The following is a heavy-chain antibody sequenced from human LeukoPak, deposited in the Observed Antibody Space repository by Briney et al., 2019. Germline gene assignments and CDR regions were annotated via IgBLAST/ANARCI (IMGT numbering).Heavy chain of an antibody. V-gene: IGHV7-4-1*02. CDR2: INTNTGNP. CDR1: GYTFTTNS. CDR3: ARVGSDTARDY. D-gene: IGHD5-18*01. Sequence: ASVKVSCKASGYTFTTNSMNWVRQAPGQGLEWMGWINTNTGNPTYAQGFTGRFVFSLDTSVSTAYLQISSLKAEDTAVYYCARVGSDTARDYWGQGTLVTVSS. J-gene: IGHJ4*02.